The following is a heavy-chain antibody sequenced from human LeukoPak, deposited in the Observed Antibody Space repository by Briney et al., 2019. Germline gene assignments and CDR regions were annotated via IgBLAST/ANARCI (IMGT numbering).Heavy chain of an antibody. Sequence: SGGSLRLSXAVSGFTFSSYAMSWVRQAPGKGLEWVSSISGSGDSTYYAGSVKGRFTISRDNSKNTLYLQMNSLRAEDTAVYYCAKDPSDSSSYWGQRTLVTVFS. CDR3: AKDPSDSSSY. D-gene: IGHD6-6*01. V-gene: IGHV3-23*01. J-gene: IGHJ4*02. CDR1: GFTFSSYA. CDR2: ISGSGDST.